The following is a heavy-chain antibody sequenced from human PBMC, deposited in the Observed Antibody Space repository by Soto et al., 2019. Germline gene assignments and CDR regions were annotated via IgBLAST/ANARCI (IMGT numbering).Heavy chain of an antibody. V-gene: IGHV3-11*01. CDR3: ARGKDVLRFLEWLRDYYGMDV. CDR1: GFTFSDYY. Sequence: VGSLRLSCAASGFTFSDYYMSWIRQAPGKGLEWVSYISSSGSTIYYADSVKGRFTISRDNAKNSLYLQMNSLRAEDTAVYYCARGKDVLRFLEWLRDYYGMDVWGQGTTVTVSS. CDR2: ISSSGSTI. J-gene: IGHJ6*02. D-gene: IGHD3-3*01.